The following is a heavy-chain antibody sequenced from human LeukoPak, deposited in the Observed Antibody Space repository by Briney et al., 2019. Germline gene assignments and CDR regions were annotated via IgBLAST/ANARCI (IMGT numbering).Heavy chain of an antibody. V-gene: IGHV4-61*01. CDR1: GGSISSSSYY. CDR3: ARGSTPGVYYYGMDV. CDR2: IYYSGST. Sequence: PSETLSLTCTVSGGSISSSSYYWSWIRQPPGKGLEWIGYIYYSGSTNYNPSLKSRVTISVDTSKNQFSLKLSSVTAADTAVYYCARGSTPGVYYYGMDVWGQGTTVTVSS. D-gene: IGHD2/OR15-2a*01. J-gene: IGHJ6*02.